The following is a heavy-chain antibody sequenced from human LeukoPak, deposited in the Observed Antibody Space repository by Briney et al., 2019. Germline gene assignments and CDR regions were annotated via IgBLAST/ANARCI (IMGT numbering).Heavy chain of an antibody. CDR3: AKGGGDYDILTGYYQFADY. CDR1: GFTFDDYA. D-gene: IGHD3-9*01. CDR2: ISGDGGST. Sequence: GGSLRLSCAASGFTFDDYAMHWVRQAPGKGLEWVSLISGDGGSTYYADSVKGRFTISRDNSKNSLYLQMNSLRTEDTALYYCAKGGGDYDILTGYYQFADYWGQGTLVTVPS. J-gene: IGHJ4*02. V-gene: IGHV3-43*02.